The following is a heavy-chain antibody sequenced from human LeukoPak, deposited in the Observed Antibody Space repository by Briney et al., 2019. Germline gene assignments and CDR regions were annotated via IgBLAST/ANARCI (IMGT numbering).Heavy chain of an antibody. V-gene: IGHV3-74*01. J-gene: IGHJ4*02. D-gene: IGHD3-3*01. Sequence: GGSLRLSCAASGFTFSSYWMHWVRQAPGKGLVWVSRINSDGSSTNNADSVKGRFTTSRDNAKNTLFLQMNSLRAEDTAVYYCTRDFDFSSAIWGQGTLVTVSS. CDR3: TRDFDFSSAI. CDR1: GFTFSSYW. CDR2: INSDGSST.